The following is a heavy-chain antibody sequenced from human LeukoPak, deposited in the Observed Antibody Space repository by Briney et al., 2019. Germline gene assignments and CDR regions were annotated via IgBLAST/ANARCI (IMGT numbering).Heavy chain of an antibody. CDR1: GGSISSSSYS. D-gene: IGHD6-19*01. Sequence: SETLSLTCTVSGGSISSSSYSWGWLRQPPGKGLEWIGSIYYSGSTYYNPSLKSRVTTSVDTSKNQFSLKLSSVTAADTAVYYCARLTRGSGWYDYWGQGTLVTVSS. V-gene: IGHV4-39*01. CDR2: IYYSGST. CDR3: ARLTRGSGWYDY. J-gene: IGHJ4*02.